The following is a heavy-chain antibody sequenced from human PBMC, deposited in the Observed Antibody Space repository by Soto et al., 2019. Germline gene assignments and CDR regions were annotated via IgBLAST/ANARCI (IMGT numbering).Heavy chain of an antibody. CDR3: TTDRYGVYPPSFAY. V-gene: IGHV3-15*01. Sequence: PGGSLRLSCAASGFTFSNAWMSWVRQAPGKGLEWVGRIKSKTDGGTTDYAAPVKGRFTISRDDSKNTLYLQMNSLKTEDTAVYYCTTDRYGVYPPSFAYCGPETLVTVSS. J-gene: IGHJ4*02. CDR1: GFTFSNAW. CDR2: IKSKTDGGTT. D-gene: IGHD4-17*01.